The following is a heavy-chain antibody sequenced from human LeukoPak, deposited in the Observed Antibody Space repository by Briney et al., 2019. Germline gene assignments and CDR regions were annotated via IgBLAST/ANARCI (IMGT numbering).Heavy chain of an antibody. CDR2: IIPIFGTA. V-gene: IGHV1-69*05. CDR3: AGSTRQVRSPNYYYMDV. Sequence: VASVKVSCKASGGTFNSYAVSWVRQAPGQGLEWMGRIIPIFGTANYAQKFQGRVTITTDESTSTAYMELSSLRSEDTAVYYCAGSTRQVRSPNYYYMDVWGKGTTVTVSS. CDR1: GGTFNSYA. D-gene: IGHD3-3*01. J-gene: IGHJ6*03.